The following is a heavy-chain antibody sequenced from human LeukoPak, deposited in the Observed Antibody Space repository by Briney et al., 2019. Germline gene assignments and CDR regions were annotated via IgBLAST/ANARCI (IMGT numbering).Heavy chain of an antibody. Sequence: PSETLSLTCTVSGGSINNYYWSWIRQPPGKGLEWIGYIYYSGSTNYNPSLKSRVTISVDTSKNQFSLKLSSVTAADTAVYYCARADLGYYFDYWGQGTPVTVSS. CDR2: IYYSGST. CDR1: GGSINNYY. J-gene: IGHJ4*02. D-gene: IGHD3-3*01. V-gene: IGHV4-59*12. CDR3: ARADLGYYFDY.